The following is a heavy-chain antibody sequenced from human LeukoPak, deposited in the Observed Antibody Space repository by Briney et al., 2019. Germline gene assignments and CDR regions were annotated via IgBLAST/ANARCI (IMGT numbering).Heavy chain of an antibody. CDR2: IYYSGST. D-gene: IGHD5-24*01. Sequence: TSETLSLTCTVSGGSISSSSYYWGWLRQPPGKGLEWIGSIYYSGSTYYNPSLKSRVTISVDTSKNQFSLKLSSVTAADTAVYYCARWGMATTYWGQGTLVTVSS. J-gene: IGHJ4*02. V-gene: IGHV4-39*01. CDR1: GGSISSSSYY. CDR3: ARWGMATTY.